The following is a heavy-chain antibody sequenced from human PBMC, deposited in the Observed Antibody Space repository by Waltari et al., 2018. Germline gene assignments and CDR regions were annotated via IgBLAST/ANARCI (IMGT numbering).Heavy chain of an antibody. CDR3: ARAFQGCYDY. Sequence: VQLVESGGGLVQPGGSLRLSCAASGFTFSSYSMNWIRQPPGKGLEWIGSIYHSGSTYYNPSLKSQVTISGETSKNQFSLKLSSVHAADTAVYYCARAFQGCYDYWGQGTLVTVSS. CDR1: GFTFSSYS. CDR2: IYHSGST. V-gene: IGHV4-38-2*01. D-gene: IGHD2-21*01. J-gene: IGHJ4*02.